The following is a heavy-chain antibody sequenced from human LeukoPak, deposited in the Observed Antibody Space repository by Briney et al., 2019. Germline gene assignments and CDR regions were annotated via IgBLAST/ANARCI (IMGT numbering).Heavy chain of an antibody. CDR2: ISHSSGFT. J-gene: IGHJ4*02. CDR3: AKLFKAYSSSWIDY. V-gene: IGHV3-11*03. D-gene: IGHD6-13*01. CDR1: GFTFSDYY. Sequence: GGSLTLSCAASGFTFSDYYMSCIRQAPAQWLEWVAYISHSSGFTKYADSVKGRFAISRDNAKNSLYLQMDSLRAEDTAIHYCAKLFKAYSSSWIDYWGQVNLVTVSS.